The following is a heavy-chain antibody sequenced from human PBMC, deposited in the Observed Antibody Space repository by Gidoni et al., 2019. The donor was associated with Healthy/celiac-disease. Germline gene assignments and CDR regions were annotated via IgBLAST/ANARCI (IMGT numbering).Heavy chain of an antibody. V-gene: IGHV3-48*02. Sequence: EVQLVESGGGLVQPGGSLRLSCAASGFTFSSYSLDWVRQDPGKGLEWVSYISSSSSTIYYADSVKGRFTISRDNAKNSLYLQMNSLRDEDTAVYYCAREDFWSGSDYYYYGMDVWGQGTTVTVSS. D-gene: IGHD3-3*01. CDR2: ISSSSSTI. CDR1: GFTFSSYS. CDR3: AREDFWSGSDYYYYGMDV. J-gene: IGHJ6*02.